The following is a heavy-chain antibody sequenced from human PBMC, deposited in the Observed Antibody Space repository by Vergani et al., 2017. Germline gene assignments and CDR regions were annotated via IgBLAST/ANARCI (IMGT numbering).Heavy chain of an antibody. CDR2: ISWNSGSI. J-gene: IGHJ3*02. Sequence: VQMVESGGGVVQPGKSLRLSCAASGFTFDDYAMHWVRQAPGKGLEWVSGISWNSGSIGYADTVKGRFTISRDNAKNSLYLQMNSLRAEDTALYYCAKDIREYNWIHDAFDIWGQGTMVTVSS. CDR3: AKDIREYNWIHDAFDI. CDR1: GFTFDDYA. V-gene: IGHV3-9*01. D-gene: IGHD1-1*01.